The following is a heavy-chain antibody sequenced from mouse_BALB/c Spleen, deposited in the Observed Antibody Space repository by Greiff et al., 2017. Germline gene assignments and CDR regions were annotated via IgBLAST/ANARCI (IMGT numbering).Heavy chain of an antibody. D-gene: IGHD3-1*01. CDR3: SRGAGTAYYAMDY. J-gene: IGHJ4*01. V-gene: IGHV1S12*01. CDR2: IYPGDGST. Sequence: QVQLQQSGPELVRPGASVKISCKASGYTFTSYDINWVKQRTGQGLEWIGEIYPGDGSTKYNEKFKGKATLTADKSSSTAYMQLSSLTSENSAVYFFSRGAGTAYYAMDYWGQGTSVTVSS. CDR1: GYTFTSYD.